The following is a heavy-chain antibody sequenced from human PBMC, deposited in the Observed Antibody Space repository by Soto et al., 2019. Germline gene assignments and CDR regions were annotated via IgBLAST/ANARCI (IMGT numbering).Heavy chain of an antibody. CDR3: ARDGESSSWFDYYYYYGMDV. V-gene: IGHV3-33*01. CDR2: IWYDGSNK. J-gene: IGHJ6*02. Sequence: QVQLVESGGGVVQPGRSLRLSCAASGFTFSSYGMHWVRQAPGKGLEWVAVIWYDGSNKYYADSVKGRFTISRDNSKNTLYLQMNSLRAEDTAVYYCARDGESSSWFDYYYYYGMDVWGQGTTVTVSS. D-gene: IGHD6-13*01. CDR1: GFTFSSYG.